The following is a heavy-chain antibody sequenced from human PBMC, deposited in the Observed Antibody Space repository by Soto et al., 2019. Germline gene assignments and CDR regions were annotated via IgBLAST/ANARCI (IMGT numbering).Heavy chain of an antibody. V-gene: IGHV1-3*01. CDR2: INGGNGNT. J-gene: IGHJ4*02. D-gene: IGHD6-19*01. CDR3: ARAVAGTSFDY. Sequence: GASVKVSCKVSGYTFSNYATHWVRQAPGQRLEWMGWINGGNGNTKYSQKFQDRVTFTRDTSASTVYMELGSLRSEDTAVYYCARAVAGTSFDYWGQGTLVTVSS. CDR1: GYTFSNYA.